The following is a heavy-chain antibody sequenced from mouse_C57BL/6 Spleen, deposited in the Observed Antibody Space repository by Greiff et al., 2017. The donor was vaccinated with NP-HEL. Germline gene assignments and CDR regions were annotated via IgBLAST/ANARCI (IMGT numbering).Heavy chain of an antibody. V-gene: IGHV1-80*01. Sequence: QVQLKESGAELVKPGASVKISCKASGYAFSSYWMNWVKQRPGKGLEWIGQIYPGDGDTNYNGKFKGKATLTADKSSSTAYMQLSSLTSEDSAVYFCARRDYGNYVGWFAYWGQGTLVTVSA. D-gene: IGHD2-1*01. CDR1: GYAFSSYW. CDR3: ARRDYGNYVGWFAY. CDR2: IYPGDGDT. J-gene: IGHJ3*01.